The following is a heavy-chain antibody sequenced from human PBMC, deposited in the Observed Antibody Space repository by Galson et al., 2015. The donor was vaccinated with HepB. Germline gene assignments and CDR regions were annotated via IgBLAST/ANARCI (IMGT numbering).Heavy chain of an antibody. J-gene: IGHJ5*02. D-gene: IGHD3-10*01. CDR2: ISGSGDNT. CDR1: GFTFNSHT. V-gene: IGHV3-23*01. Sequence: SLRLSCAVSGFTFNSHTMSWVRQAPGKGLEWVSTISGSGDNTYYADSVKGRFTISRDNAKHTLYLQMSSLRAEDTAMYHCAKSLRVRGIIKSNYFDPWGHGTQVTVSS. CDR3: AKSLRVRGIIKSNYFDP.